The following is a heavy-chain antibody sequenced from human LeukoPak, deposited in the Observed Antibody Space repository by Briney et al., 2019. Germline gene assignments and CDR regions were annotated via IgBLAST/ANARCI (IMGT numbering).Heavy chain of an antibody. J-gene: IGHJ4*02. V-gene: IGHV3-23*01. D-gene: IGHD3-22*01. CDR2: VSGGGGDT. Sequence: GGSLGLSCVASGFTFSSYAMSWVRQAPGKGLEWVSSVSGGGGDTSYADSVKGRFTISRDNSKNTLYLQMNSLRAEDTAVYYCAKSYYDGSGYYYYFDDWGQGTLVTVSS. CDR1: GFTFSSYA. CDR3: AKSYYDGSGYYYYFDD.